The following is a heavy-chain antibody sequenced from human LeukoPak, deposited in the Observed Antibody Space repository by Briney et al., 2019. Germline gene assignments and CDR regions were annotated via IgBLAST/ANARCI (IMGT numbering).Heavy chain of an antibody. J-gene: IGHJ4*02. CDR3: AREPSPGIAVAGTNY. V-gene: IGHV1-18*01. CDR1: GYTFTSYS. D-gene: IGHD6-19*01. Sequence: GASVKVSCKASGYTFTSYSISWVRQAPGQGLEWMGWISAYNGNTNYAQKLQGRVTMTTDTSTSTAYMELRSLRSDDTAVYYCAREPSPGIAVAGTNYWGQGTLVTVSS. CDR2: ISAYNGNT.